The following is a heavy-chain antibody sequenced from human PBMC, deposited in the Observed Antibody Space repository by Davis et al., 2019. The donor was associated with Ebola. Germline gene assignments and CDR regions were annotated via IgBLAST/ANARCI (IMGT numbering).Heavy chain of an antibody. CDR1: GFTFTDHY. Sequence: GESLKISCAASGFTFTDHYMDWVRQAPGKGLEWVGRIRNKANSYAIAYAASVKGRFTISRDDSKNTAYLQMNSLKTEDTAVYYCTSPDYWGQGTLVTVSS. V-gene: IGHV3-73*01. J-gene: IGHJ4*02. CDR2: IRNKANSYAI. CDR3: TSPDY.